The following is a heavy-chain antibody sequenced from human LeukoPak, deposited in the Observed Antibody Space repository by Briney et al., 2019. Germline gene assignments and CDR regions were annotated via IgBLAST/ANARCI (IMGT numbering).Heavy chain of an antibody. J-gene: IGHJ5*02. CDR2: MNPNSGNT. Sequence: VASVKVSCKASGYTFTSYDINWVRQATGQGLEWKGWMNPNSGNTGYAQKFQGRVTMTRNTSISTAYMELSSLRSEDTAVYYCARARARIAAAGTNWFDPWGQGTLVTVSS. V-gene: IGHV1-8*01. CDR1: GYTFTSYD. D-gene: IGHD6-13*01. CDR3: ARARARIAAAGTNWFDP.